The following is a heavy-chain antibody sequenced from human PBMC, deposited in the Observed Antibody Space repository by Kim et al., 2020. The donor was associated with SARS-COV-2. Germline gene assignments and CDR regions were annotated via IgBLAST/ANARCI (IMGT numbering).Heavy chain of an antibody. CDR1: GFTFSTYA. V-gene: IGHV3-23*01. Sequence: GGSLRLSCAASGFTFSTYAMGWVRQAPGKGLEWVVSVSGGGATTYYADSAKGRFTISSDNHKNTLYLQMNSLRAEDTAVFYCAKVLTFSMGGGFDCWGEGSLVSVSS. D-gene: IGHD3-16*01. CDR3: AKVLTFSMGGGFDC. CDR2: VSGGGATT. J-gene: IGHJ4*02.